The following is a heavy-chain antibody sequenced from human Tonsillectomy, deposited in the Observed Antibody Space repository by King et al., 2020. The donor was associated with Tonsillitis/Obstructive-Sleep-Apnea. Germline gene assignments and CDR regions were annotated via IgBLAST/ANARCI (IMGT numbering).Heavy chain of an antibody. CDR3: ARLSNVDFWALTFDY. V-gene: IGHV5-51*01. CDR2: IRPRDSDS. J-gene: IGHJ4*02. CDR1: GYRFANYW. Sequence: QLVQSGAEMKKAGESLKISCKGSGYRFANYWIVWVRQKPGKGLEWMGVIRPRDSDSKYRPSFQGQVTVSADKSISTAYLQWSSLKVSDSATYYCARLSNVDFWALTFDYWGQGTQVAVSS. D-gene: IGHD3/OR15-3a*01.